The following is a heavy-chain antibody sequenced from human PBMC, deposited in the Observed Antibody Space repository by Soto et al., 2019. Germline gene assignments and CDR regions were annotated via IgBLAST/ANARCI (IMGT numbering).Heavy chain of an antibody. CDR2: IYYSGRT. D-gene: IGHD6-19*01. CDR3: ARGKYSSGWYVY. J-gene: IGHJ5*01. CDR1: GESFRGYY. Sequence: SETLALACAVCGESFRGYYWSWFRQPPGKGLEWIGDIYYSGRTNYNPSLKSRVTISVDTSKNQFSLKLSSVTAADTAVYYCARGKYSSGWYVYWGHGTLVTVSS. V-gene: IGHV4-59*01.